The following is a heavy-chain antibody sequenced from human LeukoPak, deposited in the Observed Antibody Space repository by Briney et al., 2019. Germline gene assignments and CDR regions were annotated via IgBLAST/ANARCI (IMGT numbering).Heavy chain of an antibody. Sequence: GGSLRLSCAASGFAFNNYAMSWVRQAPGKGLEWVSSIGDTGTNIHYTDSAKGRFTISRDNSKNTLFLQMSSLRAEDTALYYCAKSASGRTRSGFDVWGKGTTVTVSS. CDR2: IGDTGTNI. J-gene: IGHJ6*04. CDR3: AKSASGRTRSGFDV. V-gene: IGHV3-23*01. D-gene: IGHD6-25*01. CDR1: GFAFNNYA.